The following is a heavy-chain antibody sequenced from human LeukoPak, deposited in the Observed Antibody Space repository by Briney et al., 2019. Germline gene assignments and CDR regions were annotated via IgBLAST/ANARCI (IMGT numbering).Heavy chain of an antibody. CDR1: GGSIGSSSYY. Sequence: SETLSLTCTVSGGSIGSSSYYWGWIRQPPGKGLEWIGSIYYSGSTYYNPSLKSRVTISVDTSKNQFSLKLSSVTAADTAVYYCARGDGVVIMGFDPWGQGTLVTVSS. CDR3: ARGDGVVIMGFDP. V-gene: IGHV4-39*07. J-gene: IGHJ5*02. D-gene: IGHD3-3*01. CDR2: IYYSGST.